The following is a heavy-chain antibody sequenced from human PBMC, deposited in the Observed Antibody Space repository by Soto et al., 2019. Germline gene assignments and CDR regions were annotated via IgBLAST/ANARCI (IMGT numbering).Heavy chain of an antibody. J-gene: IGHJ6*02. CDR2: IIPIFGTA. CDR3: ARSEIAARPRYYYYGMDV. V-gene: IGHV1-69*13. CDR1: GGTFSSYA. D-gene: IGHD6-6*01. Sequence: SVKVSCKASGGTFSSYAISWVRQAPGQGLEWMGGIIPIFGTANFARKFQGRVTITADESTSTAYMELSSLRSEDTAVFYCARSEIAARPRYYYYGMDVWGQGTTVTVSS.